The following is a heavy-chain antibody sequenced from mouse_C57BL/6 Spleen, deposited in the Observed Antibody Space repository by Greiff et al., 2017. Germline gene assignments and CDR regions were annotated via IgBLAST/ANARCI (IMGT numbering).Heavy chain of an antibody. CDR1: GFSLTSYG. D-gene: IGHD2-2*01. Sequence: VQLVESGPGLVQPSQSLSITCTVSGFSLTSYGVHWVRQSPGKGLEWLGVIWRGGSTDYNAAFMSRLSITKDNSKSQVFFKMNSLQADDTAIYYCAKKGGGYDEGLAMDYWGQGTSVTVSS. V-gene: IGHV2-5*01. CDR2: IWRGGST. J-gene: IGHJ4*01. CDR3: AKKGGGYDEGLAMDY.